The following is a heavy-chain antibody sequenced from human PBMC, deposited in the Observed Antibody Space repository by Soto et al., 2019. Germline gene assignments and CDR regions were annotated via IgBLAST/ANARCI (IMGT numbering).Heavy chain of an antibody. CDR1: GYTFTSYY. V-gene: IGHV1-46*01. Sequence: GASVKVSCKASGYTFTSYYMHWVRQAPGQGLEWMGIINPSGGNTGYAQKFQGRVTMTRNTSISTAYMELSSLRSEDTAVYYCARAALGLNYFDYWGQGTLVTVSS. J-gene: IGHJ4*02. D-gene: IGHD7-27*01. CDR3: ARAALGLNYFDY. CDR2: INPSGGNT.